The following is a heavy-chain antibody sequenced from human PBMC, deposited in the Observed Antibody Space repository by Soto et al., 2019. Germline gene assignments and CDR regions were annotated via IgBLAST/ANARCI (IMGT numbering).Heavy chain of an antibody. Sequence: ASVKVSCKASGYTFTSYAMHWVRQAPGQRLEWMGWINAGNGNTKYSQKFQGRVTITRDTSASTAYMELSSLRSEDTAVYYCARDPKKLLWFGESYFDYWGQGTLVTVSS. CDR3: ARDPKKLLWFGESYFDY. CDR1: GYTFTSYA. J-gene: IGHJ4*02. D-gene: IGHD3-10*01. V-gene: IGHV1-3*01. CDR2: INAGNGNT.